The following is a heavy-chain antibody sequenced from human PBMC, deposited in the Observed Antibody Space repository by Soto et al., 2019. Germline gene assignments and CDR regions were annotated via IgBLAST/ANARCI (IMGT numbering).Heavy chain of an antibody. Sequence: GGSLRLSCXASXXXFDXXXXXXXXQAPGKGLEWVXXISWNSGSIGYADSVKGRFTISRDNAKNSLYLQMNSLRAEDTALYYCAKALTYIWGSYPFFDYWGQGTLVTVSS. J-gene: IGHJ4*02. D-gene: IGHD3-16*02. CDR2: ISWNSGSI. CDR1: XXXFDXXX. CDR3: AKALTYIWGSYPFFDY. V-gene: IGHV3-9*01.